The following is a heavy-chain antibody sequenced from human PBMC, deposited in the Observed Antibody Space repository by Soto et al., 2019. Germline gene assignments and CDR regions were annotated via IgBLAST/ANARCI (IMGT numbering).Heavy chain of an antibody. V-gene: IGHV3-30*18. CDR1: GFTFSSYG. D-gene: IGHD3-3*01. Sequence: GGSLRLSCAASGFTFSSYGMHWVRQAPGKGLEWVAVISYDGSNKYYADSVKGRFTISRDNSKNTLYLQMNSLRAEDTAVYYCSKDQLHRLRFALGDYVAPDYWGQGTLVTVSS. CDR3: SKDQLHRLRFALGDYVAPDY. J-gene: IGHJ4*02. CDR2: ISYDGSNK.